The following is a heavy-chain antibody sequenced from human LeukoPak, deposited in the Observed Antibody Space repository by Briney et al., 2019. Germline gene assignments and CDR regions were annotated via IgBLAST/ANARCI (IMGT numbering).Heavy chain of an antibody. D-gene: IGHD6-19*01. CDR1: GGSFSGHY. Sequence: PSETLSLTCAVYGGSFSGHYWSWIRQPPGKGLEWIGEINHSGSTNYNPSLKSRVTISVDTSKNQFSLKLSSVTAADTAVYYCARERSSGWYIRLGYFDHWGQGTLVTVSS. CDR2: INHSGST. V-gene: IGHV4-34*01. J-gene: IGHJ4*02. CDR3: ARERSSGWYIRLGYFDH.